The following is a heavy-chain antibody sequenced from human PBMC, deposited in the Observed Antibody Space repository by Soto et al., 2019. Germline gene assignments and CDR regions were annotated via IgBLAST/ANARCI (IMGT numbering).Heavy chain of an antibody. J-gene: IGHJ5*02. CDR3: GTIHLARGVIQTGWLAP. D-gene: IGHD3-10*01. V-gene: IGHV1-18*04. CDR2: ISAYNGNT. Sequence: ASVKVSCKASGYTFTSYGISWVRQAPGQGLEWMGWISAYNGNTNYAQKLQGRVTMTTDTSTSTAYMELRSLRSDDTAVYDCGTIHLARGVIQTGWLAPWGQGNLVTIS. CDR1: GYTFTSYG.